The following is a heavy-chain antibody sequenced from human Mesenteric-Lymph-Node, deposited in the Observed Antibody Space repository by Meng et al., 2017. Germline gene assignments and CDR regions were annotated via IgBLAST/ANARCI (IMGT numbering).Heavy chain of an antibody. CDR2: TSDDGSNK. CDR3: AEEVYNYHSSGQIGAAFDV. CDR1: GLTFSDYI. V-gene: IGHV3-30*18. Sequence: GSLKIPWVGSGLTFSDYIIQWFRQAPSKGPEWVAVTSDDGSNKYYADSVKGRFSTSRDNSENTLFLQLDSLRADDTALYYCAEEVYNYHSSGQIGAAFDVWGQGTMVTVSS. D-gene: IGHD3-22*01. J-gene: IGHJ3*01.